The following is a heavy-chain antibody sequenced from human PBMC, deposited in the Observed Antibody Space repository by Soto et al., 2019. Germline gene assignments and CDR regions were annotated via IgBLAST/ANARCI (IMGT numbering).Heavy chain of an antibody. CDR1: GGSFSGYY. V-gene: IGHV4-34*01. D-gene: IGHD1-1*01. CDR3: ARDSPVGHGTNWFDP. Sequence: SETLSLTCAVYGGSFSGYYWSWIRQPPGKGLEWIGEINHSGSTNYNPSLKSRVTISVDTSKNQFSLKLSSVTAADTAVYYCARDSPVGHGTNWFDPWGQGTLVTVSS. CDR2: INHSGST. J-gene: IGHJ5*02.